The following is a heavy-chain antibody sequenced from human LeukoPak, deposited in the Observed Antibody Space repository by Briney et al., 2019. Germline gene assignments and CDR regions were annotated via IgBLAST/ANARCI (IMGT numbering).Heavy chain of an antibody. CDR1: GGSFSGYY. Sequence: SETLSLTCAVYGGSFSGYYWSWIRQPPGKGLEWIGEINHSGSTNYNPSLKSRVTISVDTSKNQFSLKLSSVTAADTAVYYCAGDTRAFQSIIVVVPADPRQYAFDIWGQGTMVTVSS. J-gene: IGHJ3*02. CDR3: AGDTRAFQSIIVVVPADPRQYAFDI. V-gene: IGHV4-34*01. D-gene: IGHD2-2*01. CDR2: INHSGST.